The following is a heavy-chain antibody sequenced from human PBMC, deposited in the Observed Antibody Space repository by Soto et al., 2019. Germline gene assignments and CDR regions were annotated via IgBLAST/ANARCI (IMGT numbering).Heavy chain of an antibody. Sequence: QVQLQESGPGLVKPSETLSLTCTVSGGPISSYYWSWIRQPPGKGLERIGYIYYSGSTNYNPSLKSRVTISVGTSKNQFSLKLSSVTAADTAVYYCASSQRGYSGYDYFFAGYFDYWGQGTLVTVSS. CDR1: GGPISSYY. CDR3: ASSQRGYSGYDYFFAGYFDY. J-gene: IGHJ4*02. D-gene: IGHD5-12*01. V-gene: IGHV4-59*08. CDR2: IYYSGST.